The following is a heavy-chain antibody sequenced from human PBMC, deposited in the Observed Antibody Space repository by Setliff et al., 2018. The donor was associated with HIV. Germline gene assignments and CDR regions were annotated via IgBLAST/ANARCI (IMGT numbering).Heavy chain of an antibody. Sequence: KTSETLSLTCTVSGGSITSSLYYWTWIRQHPGKGLEWIGYFYYSGFTYYNPSLKSRVTISIDTSNNQFSLKLKSVTAADTAVYYCATPVTSRGYYYMDVWGKGTTVTVSS. V-gene: IGHV4-31*03. CDR3: ATPVTSRGYYYMDV. D-gene: IGHD4-17*01. CDR2: FYYSGFT. J-gene: IGHJ6*03. CDR1: GGSITSSLYY.